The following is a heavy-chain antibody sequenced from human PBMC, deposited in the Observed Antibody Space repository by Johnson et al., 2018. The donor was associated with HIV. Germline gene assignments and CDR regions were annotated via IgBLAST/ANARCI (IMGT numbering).Heavy chain of an antibody. J-gene: IGHJ3*02. CDR3: AKEGRDAFDI. Sequence: QVQLVESGGGVVQPGRSLRLSCAASGFTFSSYAMHWVRQAPGKGLEWVAVISYDGSNKYYADSVKGRFTISRDNAKNSLYLQMNSLRAEDTAVYYCAKEGRDAFDIWGQGTTVTVSS. V-gene: IGHV3-30-3*01. CDR2: ISYDGSNK. CDR1: GFTFSSYA. D-gene: IGHD3-10*01.